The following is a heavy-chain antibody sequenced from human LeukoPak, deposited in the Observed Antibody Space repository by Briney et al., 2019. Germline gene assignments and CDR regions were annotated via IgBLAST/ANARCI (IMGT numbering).Heavy chain of an antibody. J-gene: IGHJ4*02. CDR1: GFTFSRHG. CDR3: AKDPRGTLSGYFDY. D-gene: IGHD3-9*01. V-gene: IGHV3-30*18. Sequence: GGSPRLSCAASGFTFSRHGMHWVRQAPGKGLEWVAVISYDGSNKYYADSVKGRFTISRDNSENTLYLQMNSLRAEDTAVYYCAKDPRGTLSGYFDYWGQGTLVTVSS. CDR2: ISYDGSNK.